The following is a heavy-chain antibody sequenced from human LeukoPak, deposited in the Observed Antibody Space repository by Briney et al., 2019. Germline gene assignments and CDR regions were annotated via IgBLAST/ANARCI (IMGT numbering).Heavy chain of an antibody. D-gene: IGHD3-16*02. CDR3: ARDRTYDYVWGSYRYTEYYFDY. J-gene: IGHJ4*02. CDR1: GYTFTSYY. V-gene: IGHV1-46*01. Sequence: GASVKVSCQASGYTFTSYYMHWVRQAPGQGLEWMGIINPSGGSTSYAQKFQGRVTMTRDTSTSTVYMELSSLRSEDTAVYYCARDRTYDYVWGSYRYTEYYFDYWGQGTLVTVSS. CDR2: INPSGGST.